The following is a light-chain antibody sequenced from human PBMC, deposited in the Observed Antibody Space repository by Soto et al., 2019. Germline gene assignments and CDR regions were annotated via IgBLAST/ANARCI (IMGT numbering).Light chain of an antibody. V-gene: IGLV2-14*01. J-gene: IGLJ1*01. Sequence: QSVLTQPASVSGSPGQSITISCTGTNSDVGGHNYVSWYQHHPGKAPKLMIYEVSNRPSGVSNRFSGSKSGNTASLTISGLQAEDEADYYCSSYASSSTSFGTGTKVTVL. CDR1: NSDVGGHNY. CDR3: SSYASSSTS. CDR2: EVS.